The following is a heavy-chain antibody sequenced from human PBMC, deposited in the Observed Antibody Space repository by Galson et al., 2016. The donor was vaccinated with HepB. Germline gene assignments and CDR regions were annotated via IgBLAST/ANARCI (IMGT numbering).Heavy chain of an antibody. V-gene: IGHV3-30*18. CDR2: ISYDGSNK. J-gene: IGHJ6*02. CDR1: GFTFSAYG. CDR3: AKAGSRAFIVALDYGMDV. D-gene: IGHD5-12*01. Sequence: SLRLSCAASGFTFSAYGMHWVRQAPGKGLEWVTVISYDGSNKYYADSVKGRFTISRDNSKNTLYLQMNSLRAEDTAVYYCAKAGSRAFIVALDYGMDVWGQGTTVTVSS.